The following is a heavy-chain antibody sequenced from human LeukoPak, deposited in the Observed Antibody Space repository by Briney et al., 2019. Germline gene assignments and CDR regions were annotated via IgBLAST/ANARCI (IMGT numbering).Heavy chain of an antibody. V-gene: IGHV4-61*02. D-gene: IGHD2-15*01. J-gene: IGHJ4*02. Sequence: PSETLSLTCTVSGGSISSGSYYWSWIRQPAGKGLEWIGRIYTSGSTNYNPSLKSRVTISVDTPKNQFSLKLSSVTAADTAVYYCARERVAATNGFDYWGQGTLVTVSS. CDR1: GGSISSGSYY. CDR2: IYTSGST. CDR3: ARERVAATNGFDY.